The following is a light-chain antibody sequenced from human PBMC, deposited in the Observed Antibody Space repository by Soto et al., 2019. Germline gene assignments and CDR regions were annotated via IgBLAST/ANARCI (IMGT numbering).Light chain of an antibody. CDR3: QHRTSRYT. Sequence: EIVLTQSPCTLSLSPGSRSILSCTASQSVNSYLAWYQHRPGQAPRLLIYDTFNRATGVPASFSGSASGTEFPLTISSLEPEDFAVYYCQHRTSRYTFGQGTKVDIK. V-gene: IGKV3-11*01. CDR1: QSVNSY. CDR2: DTF. J-gene: IGKJ2*01.